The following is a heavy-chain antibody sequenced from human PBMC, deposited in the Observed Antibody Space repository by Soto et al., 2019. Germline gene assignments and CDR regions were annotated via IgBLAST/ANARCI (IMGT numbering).Heavy chain of an antibody. CDR2: INAGNGNT. CDR1: GYTFTSYA. V-gene: IGHV1-3*01. CDR3: GSTYYNPSLKSRVTISVDTSKNQFSLKLSSVTAADTAVYYCARLTTVTTSGWTPLFAGYYYYGMDV. Sequence: ASVKVSCKASGYTFTSYAMNWVRQAPGHRLEWMGWINAGNGNTKYSQKFQGRVTITRDTSASTAYMELRSLRSDDTAVYYCGSTYYNPSLKSRVTISVDTSKNQFSLKLSSVTAADTAVYYCARLTTVTTSGWTPLFAGYYYYGMDVWGQGTTVTVSS. D-gene: IGHD3-10*01. J-gene: IGHJ6*02.